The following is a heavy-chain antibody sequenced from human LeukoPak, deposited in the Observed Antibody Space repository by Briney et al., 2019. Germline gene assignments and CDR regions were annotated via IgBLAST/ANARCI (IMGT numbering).Heavy chain of an antibody. CDR3: ARCENYYGMDV. V-gene: IGHV4-61*02. Sequence: KTLETLSLTCTVSGCSISSGSYYWSWIRQPAGKGLEWIGRIYTSGSTNYNPSLKSRVTISVDTSKNQFSLKLSSVTAADTAVYYCARCENYYGMDVWGQGTTVTVSS. CDR2: IYTSGST. CDR1: GCSISSGSYY. J-gene: IGHJ6*02.